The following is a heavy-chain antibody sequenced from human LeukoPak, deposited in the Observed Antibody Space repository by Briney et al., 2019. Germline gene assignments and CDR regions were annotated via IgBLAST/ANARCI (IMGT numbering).Heavy chain of an antibody. Sequence: GRSLRLSCAASGFTFSSYAMHWVRQAPGKGLEWVAVISYDGSNKYYADSVKGRFTISRDNSKNTLYLQMNSLRAEDTAVYYCARVSGKFYDILTSYYSYRGQGTLVTVSS. CDR1: GFTFSSYA. CDR3: ARVSGKFYDILTSYYSY. D-gene: IGHD3-9*01. J-gene: IGHJ4*02. V-gene: IGHV3-30-3*01. CDR2: ISYDGSNK.